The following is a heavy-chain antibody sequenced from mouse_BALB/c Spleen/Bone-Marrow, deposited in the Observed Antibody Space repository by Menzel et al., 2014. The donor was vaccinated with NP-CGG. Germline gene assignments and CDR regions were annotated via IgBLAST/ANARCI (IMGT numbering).Heavy chain of an antibody. CDR2: IRLKSNNYAT. J-gene: IGHJ1*01. Sequence: EVQVVESGGGLVQPGGSMKLSCVASGFTFSNYWMNWVRQSPEKGLEWVAEIRLKSNNYATHYAESVKGRFTISRDDSKSSVYLRMNNLRAEDTGIYYCTRRGGWYFDVWGAGTTVTVSS. CDR3: TRRGGWYFDV. V-gene: IGHV6-6*02. CDR1: GFTFSNYW.